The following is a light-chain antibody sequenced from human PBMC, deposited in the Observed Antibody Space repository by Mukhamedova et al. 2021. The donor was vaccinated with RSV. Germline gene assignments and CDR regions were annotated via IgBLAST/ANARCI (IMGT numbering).Light chain of an antibody. CDR2: GTS. V-gene: IGKV3-20*01. Sequence: ASQSVSISFFAWYRQKPGQAPRLLLYGTSNRATGIPDRFRGDNSGTDFTLTISRVEPEDSAVYFCQQFTRSPYT. CDR1: QSVSISF. CDR3: QQFTRSPYT. J-gene: IGKJ2*01.